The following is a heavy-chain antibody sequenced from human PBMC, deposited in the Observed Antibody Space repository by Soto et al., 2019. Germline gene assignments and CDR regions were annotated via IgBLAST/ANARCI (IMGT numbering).Heavy chain of an antibody. D-gene: IGHD5-12*01. CDR2: IIPIFGTT. V-gene: IGHV1-69*15. Sequence: QVQLVQSGAEVKKPGSSVKVSCKASGGTFSNYAITWVRQAPGQGLEWVGRIIPIFGTTNVAQKFQGRVTITADESTTTASMELSGLRSDDTAVYYCAKDGGADGYFGNWLAPWGQGTLVTVSS. CDR3: AKDGGADGYFGNWLAP. J-gene: IGHJ5*02. CDR1: GGTFSNYA.